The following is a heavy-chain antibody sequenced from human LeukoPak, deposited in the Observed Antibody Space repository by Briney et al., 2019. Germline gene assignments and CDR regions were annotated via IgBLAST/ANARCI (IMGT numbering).Heavy chain of an antibody. CDR2: ISSSGTTI. J-gene: IGHJ3*02. CDR1: GFTFSNYE. Sequence: GGSLRLSCAASGFTFSNYEMNWVRQAPGKGLEWVSYISSSGTTIYNADSVKGRFIISRDNAKNSLYLQMNSLRAEDTAVYYCARDYYDSGTYYYDAFDIWGQGTILTVSS. V-gene: IGHV3-48*03. D-gene: IGHD3-10*01. CDR3: ARDYYDSGTYYYDAFDI.